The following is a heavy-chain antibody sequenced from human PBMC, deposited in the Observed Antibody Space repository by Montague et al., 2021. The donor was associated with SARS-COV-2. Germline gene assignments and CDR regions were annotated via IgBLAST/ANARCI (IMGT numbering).Heavy chain of an antibody. CDR1: GGSFSGYY. D-gene: IGHD3-10*01. CDR3: ARVRYYGSGTSLGMDV. V-gene: IGHV4-34*01. Sequence: SETLSLTCAVYGGSFSGYYWSWIRQPPGKGLKWIGEINHSGSANYNPSLKGRVTISVDTSKNQFSLKLSSVTAADTAVYYCARVRYYGSGTSLGMDVWGQGTTVTVSS. CDR2: INHSGSA. J-gene: IGHJ6*02.